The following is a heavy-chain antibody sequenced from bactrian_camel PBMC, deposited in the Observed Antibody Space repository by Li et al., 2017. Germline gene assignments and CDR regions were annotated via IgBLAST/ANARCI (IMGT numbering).Heavy chain of an antibody. CDR2: IDSTGTI. CDR1: GYTPTNLC. CDR3: VATRGAYGRGIPRSTWYNY. J-gene: IGHJ4*01. Sequence: HVQLVESGGGSVQAGGGSLRLSCLASGYTPTNLCMGWFRQTPGQEREGVAVIDSTGTITDAEFAKGRFTISKDNAKNTLDLQMDSLGPEDTAIYYCVATRGAYGRGIPRSTWYNYWGQGTQVTVS. D-gene: IGHD3*01. V-gene: IGHV3S53*01.